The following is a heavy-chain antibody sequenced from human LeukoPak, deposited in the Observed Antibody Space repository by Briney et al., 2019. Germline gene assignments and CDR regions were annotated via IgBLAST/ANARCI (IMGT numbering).Heavy chain of an antibody. CDR3: ARDSVYDSSGYYFPEGY. CDR2: ISWNSGSI. V-gene: IGHV3-9*01. CDR1: GFTFRTYA. Sequence: GGSLRLSCTASGFTFRTYAMSWVRQAPGKGLEWVSGISWNSGSIGYADSVKGRFTISRDNAKNSLYLQMNSLRAEDTAVYYCARDSVYDSSGYYFPEGYWGQGTLVTVSS. J-gene: IGHJ4*02. D-gene: IGHD3-22*01.